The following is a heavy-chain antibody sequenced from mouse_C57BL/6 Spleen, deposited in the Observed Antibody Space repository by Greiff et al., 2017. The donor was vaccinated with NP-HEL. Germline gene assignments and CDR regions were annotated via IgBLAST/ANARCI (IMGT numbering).Heavy chain of an antibody. D-gene: IGHD1-1*01. V-gene: IGHV14-1*01. Sequence: EVQLQQSGAELVRPGASVKLSCTASGFNIKDYYMHWVKQRPVQGLEWIGRIDPEDGDTEYAPKFQGKATMTADTSSNTAYLQLSSLTSEDTAVYEGTRGGITTPWYFDVWGTGTTVTDSS. J-gene: IGHJ1*03. CDR3: TRGGITTPWYFDV. CDR1: GFNIKDYY. CDR2: IDPEDGDT.